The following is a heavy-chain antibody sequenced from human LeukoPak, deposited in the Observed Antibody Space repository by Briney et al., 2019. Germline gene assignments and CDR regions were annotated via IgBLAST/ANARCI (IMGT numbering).Heavy chain of an antibody. V-gene: IGHV4-39*01. D-gene: IGHD3-3*01. CDR3: ARGWPYDFWSGYPFRRGAPLNPTDRNWFDP. Sequence: PSETLSLTCTVSGGSISSSSYYWGWIRQPPGKGLEWIGSIYYSGSTYYNPSLKSRVTISVDTSKNQFSLKLSSVTAADTAVYYCARGWPYDFWSGYPFRRGAPLNPTDRNWFDPWGQGTLVTVSS. CDR2: IYYSGST. J-gene: IGHJ5*02. CDR1: GGSISSSSYY.